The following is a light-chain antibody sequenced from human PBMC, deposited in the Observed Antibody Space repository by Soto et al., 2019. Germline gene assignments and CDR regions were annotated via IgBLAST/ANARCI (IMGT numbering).Light chain of an antibody. Sequence: QSVLTQPPSVSGAPGQRVTISCAGSSSNIGAGYDVHWYQQLPGTAPKLLIYGNNNRPSGVPDRLSGSKSGTSASLAITGLQAEDEAYYYCQSYDRVSAWVFGGGTKLTVL. CDR1: SSNIGAGYD. CDR2: GNN. CDR3: QSYDRVSAWV. J-gene: IGLJ3*02. V-gene: IGLV1-40*01.